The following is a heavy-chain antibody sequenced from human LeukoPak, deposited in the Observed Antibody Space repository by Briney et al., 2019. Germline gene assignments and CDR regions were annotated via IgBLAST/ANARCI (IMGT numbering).Heavy chain of an antibody. D-gene: IGHD3-22*01. J-gene: IGHJ4*02. CDR3: ARVEKRVFYDSSGYPFDY. V-gene: IGHV1-2*02. CDR1: GYTFTGYY. Sequence: ASVKVSCKSSGYTFTGYYIYWVRQAPGQGLEWMGWINPNSGGTNYAQKFQGRVTMTRDTSISTAYMELSRLKSDDTAVYYCARVEKRVFYDSSGYPFDYWGQGTLVTVSS. CDR2: INPNSGGT.